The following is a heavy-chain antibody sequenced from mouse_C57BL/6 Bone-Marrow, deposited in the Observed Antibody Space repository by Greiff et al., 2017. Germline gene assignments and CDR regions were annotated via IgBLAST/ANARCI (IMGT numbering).Heavy chain of an antibody. V-gene: IGHV1-81*01. CDR1: GYTFTSYG. D-gene: IGHD1-1*01. J-gene: IGHJ2*01. CDR2: IYPRSGNT. Sequence: QVQLQQSGAELARPGASVKLSCKASGYTFTSYGISWVKQRPGQGLEWIGEIYPRSGNTYYNEKFKGKATLTVDKSSSTAYMELSSLTSEDSAVYFYARWCTTVVAKRDYWGQGTTLTVSS. CDR3: ARWCTTVVAKRDY.